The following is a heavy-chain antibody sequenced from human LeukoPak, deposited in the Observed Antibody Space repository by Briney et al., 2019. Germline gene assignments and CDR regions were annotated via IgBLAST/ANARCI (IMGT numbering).Heavy chain of an antibody. CDR1: GYTFTSYG. CDR3: ARTSPPPYYYDSSGYYYFDY. J-gene: IGHJ4*02. Sequence: GASVKVSCKASGYTFTSYGTSWVRQAPGQGLEWMGWISAYNGNTNYAQKLQGRVTMTTDTSTSTAYMELRSLRSDDTAVYYCARTSPPPYYYDSSGYYYFDYWGQGTLVTVSS. CDR2: ISAYNGNT. D-gene: IGHD3-22*01. V-gene: IGHV1-18*01.